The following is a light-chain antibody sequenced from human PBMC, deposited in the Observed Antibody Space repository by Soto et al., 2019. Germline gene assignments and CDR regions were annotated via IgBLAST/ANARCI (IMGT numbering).Light chain of an antibody. J-gene: IGKJ5*01. Sequence: IVLTQSPATLSLSSGDRATISCLASHNVNTYLVWYQQKPGQVPRLLIYDTSNRATGIPARFSGSGSGTEFTLTISSLQSEDFAVYYCQQYNNWPPITFGQGTRLEI. V-gene: IGKV3-11*01. CDR1: HNVNTY. CDR3: QQYNNWPPIT. CDR2: DTS.